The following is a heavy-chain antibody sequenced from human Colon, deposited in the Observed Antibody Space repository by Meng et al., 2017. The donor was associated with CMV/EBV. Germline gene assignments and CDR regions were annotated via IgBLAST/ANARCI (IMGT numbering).Heavy chain of an antibody. CDR1: GYNFDIYG. J-gene: IGHJ4*02. CDR3: ARAGAAVTTNFDF. CDR2: VGAENSYT. D-gene: IGHD4-17*01. V-gene: IGHV1-18*01. Sequence: CKASGYNFDIYGIAWVRQAPGQGLEWVAWVGAENSYTSYGQKFQGRVTVTADTFTNTAYMEMRSLRSDDSAMYYCARAGAAVTTNFDFWGQGTLVTVSS.